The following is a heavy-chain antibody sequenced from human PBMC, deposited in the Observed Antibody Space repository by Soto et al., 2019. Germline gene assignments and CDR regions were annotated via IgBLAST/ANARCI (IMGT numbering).Heavy chain of an antibody. D-gene: IGHD2-15*01. Sequence: GGSLRLSCAASGFTFSSYGMHWVRQAPGKGLEWVALIWYDGSHKYFADSVKGRFTISRDNSKNTLYLQMNSLRAEDTAVYYCAREYRSAASCYYFDYWGQGTLVTVSS. CDR1: GFTFSSYG. V-gene: IGHV3-33*01. J-gene: IGHJ4*02. CDR3: AREYRSAASCYYFDY. CDR2: IWYDGSHK.